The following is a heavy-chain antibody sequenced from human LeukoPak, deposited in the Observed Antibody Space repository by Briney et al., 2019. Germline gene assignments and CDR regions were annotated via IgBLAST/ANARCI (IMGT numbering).Heavy chain of an antibody. J-gene: IGHJ6*03. CDR2: INPSGGST. Sequence: ASVKVSCKASGYTFTIYYMHWVRQAPGQGLEWMGIINPSGGSTSYAQKFQGRVTMTRDTSTSTVYMELSSLRSEDTAVYYCAREGHGPQNYYYYYYMDVWGKGTTVTVSS. V-gene: IGHV1-46*03. D-gene: IGHD2-8*01. CDR1: GYTFTIYY. CDR3: AREGHGPQNYYYYYYMDV.